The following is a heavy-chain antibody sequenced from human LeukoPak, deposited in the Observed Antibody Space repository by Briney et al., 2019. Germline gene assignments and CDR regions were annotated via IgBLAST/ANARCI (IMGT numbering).Heavy chain of an antibody. CDR2: IYYSGST. J-gene: IGHJ4*02. CDR3: ARGKGIAAV. CDR1: GGSVSSGSYY. Sequence: SETQSLTCTVSGGSVSSGSYYWSWIRQPPGKGLEWIGYIYYSGSTNYNPSLKSRVTISVDTSKNQFSLKLSSVTAADTAVYYCARGKGIAAVWGQGTLVTVSS. D-gene: IGHD6-13*01. V-gene: IGHV4-61*01.